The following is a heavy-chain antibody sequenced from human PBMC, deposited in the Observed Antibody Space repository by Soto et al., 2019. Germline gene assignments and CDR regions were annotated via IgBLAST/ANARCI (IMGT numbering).Heavy chain of an antibody. CDR2: ISYDGSNK. J-gene: IGHJ5*02. CDR3: ARDTYYYGSGSYPWFDP. CDR1: GFTFSSYG. Sequence: PGGSLRLSCAASGFTFSSYGMHWVRQAPGKGLEWVAVISYDGSNKYYADSVKGRFTISRDNAKNSLYLQMNSLRAEDTAVYYCARDTYYYGSGSYPWFDPWGQGTLVTVSS. V-gene: IGHV3-30*03. D-gene: IGHD3-10*01.